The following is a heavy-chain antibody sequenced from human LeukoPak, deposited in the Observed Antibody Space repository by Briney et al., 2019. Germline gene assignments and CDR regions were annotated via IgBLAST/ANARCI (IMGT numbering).Heavy chain of an antibody. CDR2: INTSGST. CDR3: ARLITGTTPTFDI. V-gene: IGHV4-4*07. J-gene: IGHJ3*02. Sequence: SETLSLTCTVSGGSIGSYYWSWIRQPAGKGLEWIGRINTSGSTHYNPSLKSRVTMSVDTSENHFSLRLTSVTAADTAVYYCARLITGTTPTFDIWGQGTMVTVSS. D-gene: IGHD1-7*01. CDR1: GGSIGSYY.